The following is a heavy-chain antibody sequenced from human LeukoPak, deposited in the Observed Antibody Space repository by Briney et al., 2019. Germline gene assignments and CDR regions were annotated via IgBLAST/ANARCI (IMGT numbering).Heavy chain of an antibody. Sequence: ASVKVSCKASGYTXTSYYMHWVRQAPGQGLEWMGIINPSGGGTSYAQKFQGRVTMTRDTSTSTVYMELSSLRSEDTAVYYCARAYGSGSYTLLFFDYWGQGTLVTVSS. V-gene: IGHV1-46*01. CDR2: INPSGGGT. D-gene: IGHD3-10*01. CDR3: ARAYGSGSYTLLFFDY. CDR1: GYTXTSYY. J-gene: IGHJ4*02.